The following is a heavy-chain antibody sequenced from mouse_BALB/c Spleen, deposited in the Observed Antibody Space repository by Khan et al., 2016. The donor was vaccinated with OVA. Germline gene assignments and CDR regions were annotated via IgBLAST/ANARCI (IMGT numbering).Heavy chain of an antibody. CDR2: ISYSGNT. CDR3: ARVYGGNFDY. V-gene: IGHV3-2*02. D-gene: IGHD1-1*01. CDR1: GYSITSDYA. Sequence: EVQLQESGPGLVKPSQSLSLTCTVTGYSITSDYAWNWIRQFPGSKLEWMGFISYSGNTNYNPSLKSRFSITRDTSKNQFFLQLNSVTTEDTATYYGARVYGGNFDYWGQGTTVTVSS. J-gene: IGHJ2*01.